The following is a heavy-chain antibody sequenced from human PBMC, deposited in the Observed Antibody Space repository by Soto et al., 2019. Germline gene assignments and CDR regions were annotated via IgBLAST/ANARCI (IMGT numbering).Heavy chain of an antibody. V-gene: IGHV3-30*07. Sequence: GSLRLSCAASGFTFSSYAMHWVRQSPGKGLEWVSLISSDGDRSSYADSVKGRFTISRDNFRDTLYLQMDSLRAEDTAVYYCAKNVDTATYYYYGMDVWGQGTTVTVSS. J-gene: IGHJ6*02. CDR3: AKNVDTATYYYYGMDV. D-gene: IGHD5-18*01. CDR2: ISSDGDRS. CDR1: GFTFSSYA.